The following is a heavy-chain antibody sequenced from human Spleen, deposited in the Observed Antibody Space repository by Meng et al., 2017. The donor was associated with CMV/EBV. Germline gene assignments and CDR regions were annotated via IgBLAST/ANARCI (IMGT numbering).Heavy chain of an antibody. Sequence: YCGSFCGYYWTWIRPPPGKALEWIGELNHSGSTNYNPSLKSRVTISVETSKNQFSLKLSSVAAADTAVYYCARGVGGSTTRWYFDLWGRGTLVTVSS. CDR3: ARGVGGSTTRWYFDL. J-gene: IGHJ2*01. D-gene: IGHD2-15*01. V-gene: IGHV4-34*01. CDR2: LNHSGST. CDR1: CGSFCGYY.